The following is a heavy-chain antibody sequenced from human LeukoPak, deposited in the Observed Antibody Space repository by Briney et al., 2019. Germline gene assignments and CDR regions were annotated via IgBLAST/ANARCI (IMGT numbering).Heavy chain of an antibody. CDR1: GFTFNSYT. CDR2: ISGSGNYI. V-gene: IGHV3-21*01. Sequence: PGGSLRLSCTASGFTFNSYTMSWVREAPGKGLEWVSSISGSGNYIYHAASVEGRFTISRDDAQNSVYLQMNSLKDEDTAVYYCARSRSSSPYDKNLNYWGQGTLVIVSS. D-gene: IGHD3-10*01. CDR3: ARSRSSSPYDKNLNY. J-gene: IGHJ4*02.